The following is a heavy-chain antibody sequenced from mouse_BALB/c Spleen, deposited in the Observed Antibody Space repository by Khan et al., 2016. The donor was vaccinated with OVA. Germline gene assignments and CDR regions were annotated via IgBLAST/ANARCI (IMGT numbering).Heavy chain of an antibody. D-gene: IGHD2-3*01. J-gene: IGHJ4*01. V-gene: IGHV1S34*01. CDR1: GYSFTGYY. Sequence: LVKTGASVKISCKASGYSFTGYYMHWVKQSHGQRLEWMGYISCYNGATTYNQKFKGKATFTVDTSYSTAYMQFNSLTFEDSAVYYCARSHRRWLYAMDFWGQGTSVTVSS. CDR2: ISCYNGAT. CDR3: ARSHRRWLYAMDF.